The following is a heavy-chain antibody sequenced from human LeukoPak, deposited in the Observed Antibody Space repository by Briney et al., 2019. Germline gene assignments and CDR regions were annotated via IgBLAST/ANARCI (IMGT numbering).Heavy chain of an antibody. CDR3: ARGIVVPAARFDP. V-gene: IGHV4-59*01. CDR2: IYYSGST. Sequence: SETLSLTCTVSGASITNYYWSWIRQPPGKGLEWIGYIYYSGSTNYNPSLKSRVTISVDTSKNQFSLKLSSVTAADTAVYYCARGIVVPAARFDPWGQGTLVTVSS. J-gene: IGHJ5*02. CDR1: GASITNYY. D-gene: IGHD2-2*01.